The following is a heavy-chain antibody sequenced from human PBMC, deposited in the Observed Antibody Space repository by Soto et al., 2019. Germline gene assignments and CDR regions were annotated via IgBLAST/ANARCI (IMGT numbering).Heavy chain of an antibody. J-gene: IGHJ6*02. CDR1: GYAFTSYY. D-gene: IGHD1-1*01. V-gene: IGHV1-46*01. Sequence: ASVKVSCKASGYAFTSYYMHWVRQAPGQGLEWMGIINPSGGSTSYAQKFQGRVTMARDTSTSTVYMELSSLRSEDTAVYYCARDGRSLTSYYSYYGMDVWGQGTTVTVSS. CDR2: INPSGGST. CDR3: ARDGRSLTSYYSYYGMDV.